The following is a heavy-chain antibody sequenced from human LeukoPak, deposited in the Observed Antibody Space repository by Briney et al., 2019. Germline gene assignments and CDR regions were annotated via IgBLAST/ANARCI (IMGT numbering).Heavy chain of an antibody. Sequence: PSETLSLTCTVSGGSISSGGYYWTWIRQHPRKGLEWIGYTYYSGSTYYSPSLKSRVTISVDPSKNQFSLRLYSVTAADTAVYYCARGRVVVVPAAIHYGMDVWGQGTTVTVSS. J-gene: IGHJ6*02. CDR3: ARGRVVVVPAAIHYGMDV. V-gene: IGHV4-31*03. D-gene: IGHD2-2*01. CDR2: TYYSGST. CDR1: GGSISSGGYY.